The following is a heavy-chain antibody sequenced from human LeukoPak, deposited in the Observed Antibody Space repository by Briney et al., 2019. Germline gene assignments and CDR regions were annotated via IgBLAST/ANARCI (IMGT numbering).Heavy chain of an antibody. CDR3: AREWGDIVVVPREYNGFDP. V-gene: IGHV1-2*02. CDR1: GYTFTGYY. CDR2: INPNSGGT. D-gene: IGHD2-15*01. Sequence: ASVKVSCKASGYTFTGYYVHWVRQAPGQGLEWMGWINPNSGGTNYAQKFQGRVTMTRDTSINTAYMELSRLRSDDTAVYYCAREWGDIVVVPREYNGFDPWGQGTLVTVSS. J-gene: IGHJ5*02.